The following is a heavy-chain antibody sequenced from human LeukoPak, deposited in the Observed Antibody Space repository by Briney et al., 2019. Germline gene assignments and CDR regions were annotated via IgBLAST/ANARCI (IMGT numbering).Heavy chain of an antibody. CDR3: ASVPGYYYGMDV. V-gene: IGHV4-59*01. CDR1: GGSISSYY. J-gene: IGHJ6*02. Sequence: SETLSLTCTVSGGSISSYYWSWIRQPPGKGLEWIGYIYYSGSTNYNPSLKSRVTISVDTSKNQFSLKLSSLTAADTAVYYCASVPGYYYGMDVWGQGTTVTVSS. D-gene: IGHD6-6*01. CDR2: IYYSGST.